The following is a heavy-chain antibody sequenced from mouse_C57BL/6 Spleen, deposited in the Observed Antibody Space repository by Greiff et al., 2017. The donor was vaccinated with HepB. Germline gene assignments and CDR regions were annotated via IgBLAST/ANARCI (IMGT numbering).Heavy chain of an antibody. CDR1: GYAFSSYW. CDR2: IYPGDGDT. J-gene: IGHJ4*01. CDR3: ARWEVTTGRAMDY. V-gene: IGHV1-80*01. D-gene: IGHD2-2*01. Sequence: VQLQQSGAELVKPGASVKISCKASGYAFSSYWMNWVKQRPGKGLEWIGQIYPGDGDTNYNGKFKGKATLTADKSSSTAYMQLSSLTSEDSAVYFCARWEVTTGRAMDYWGQGTSVTVSS.